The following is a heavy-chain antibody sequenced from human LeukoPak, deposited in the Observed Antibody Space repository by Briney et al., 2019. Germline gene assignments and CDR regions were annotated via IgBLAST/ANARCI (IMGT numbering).Heavy chain of an antibody. CDR1: GFTFSSYG. Sequence: GGSLRLSCAASGFTFSSYGMHWVRQAPGRGLEWVAFIRYDGGVKYYADSVQGRFTISRDNSKNTLYLQMNSLRAEDTAVYYCARTYSSSWGIIDYWGQGTLVTVSS. D-gene: IGHD6-13*01. CDR3: ARTYSSSWGIIDY. J-gene: IGHJ4*02. CDR2: IRYDGGVK. V-gene: IGHV3-30*02.